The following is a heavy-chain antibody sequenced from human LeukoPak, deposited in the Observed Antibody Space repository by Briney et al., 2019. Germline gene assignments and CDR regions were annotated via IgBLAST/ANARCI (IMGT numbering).Heavy chain of an antibody. CDR1: GGSISSGGYS. V-gene: IGHV4-30-2*01. D-gene: IGHD3-10*01. CDR2: IYHSGST. CDR3: ARRATYYYGSGSYRNRFLDY. J-gene: IGHJ4*02. Sequence: SQTLSLTCAVSGGSISSGGYSWSWLRQPPGKGLEWLGYIYHSGSTYYNPSLKSRVTISVDRSKNQFSLKLSSVTAADTAVYYCARRATYYYGSGSYRNRFLDYWGQGTLVTVSS.